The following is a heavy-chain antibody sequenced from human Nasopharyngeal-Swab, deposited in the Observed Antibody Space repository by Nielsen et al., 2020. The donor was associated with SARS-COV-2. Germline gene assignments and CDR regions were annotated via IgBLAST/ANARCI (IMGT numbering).Heavy chain of an antibody. J-gene: IGHJ4*02. Sequence: SETLSLTCTVSGGSISRYYWSWIRQPPGKGLEWMGYIYYSGSTNYNPPLKSRVTISVDTSKNQFSLKLSSVTAADTAVYYCARHAYGGNSDGLFDYWGQGTLVTVSS. CDR3: ARHAYGGNSDGLFDY. V-gene: IGHV4-59*08. D-gene: IGHD4-23*01. CDR2: IYYSGST. CDR1: GGSISRYY.